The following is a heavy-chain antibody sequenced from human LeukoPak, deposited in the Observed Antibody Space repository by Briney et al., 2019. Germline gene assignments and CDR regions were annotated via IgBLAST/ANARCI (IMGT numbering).Heavy chain of an antibody. CDR2: IYHSGST. V-gene: IGHV4-4*02. CDR3: ARDRFYYGSGSYAFDI. D-gene: IGHD3-10*01. Sequence: PSETLSLTCAVSGGSISSSNWWSWVRQPPGKGLGWIGEIYHSGSTNYNPSLKSRVTISVDKSKNQFSLKLSSVTAADTAVYYCARDRFYYGSGSYAFDIWGQGTMVTVSS. J-gene: IGHJ3*02. CDR1: GGSISSSNW.